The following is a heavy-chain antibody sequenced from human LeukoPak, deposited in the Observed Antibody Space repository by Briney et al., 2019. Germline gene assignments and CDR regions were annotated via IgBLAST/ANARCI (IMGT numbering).Heavy chain of an antibody. CDR1: GFTFSSYS. D-gene: IGHD5-12*01. CDR2: ISSSSSYI. Sequence: GGSLRLSCAASGFTFSSYSMNWVRQAPGKGLEWVSSISSSSSYIYYADSVKGRFTISRGNAKNSLYLQMNSLRAEDTAVYYCARDTGHSGYDAFDYWGQGTLVTVSS. V-gene: IGHV3-21*01. CDR3: ARDTGHSGYDAFDY. J-gene: IGHJ4*02.